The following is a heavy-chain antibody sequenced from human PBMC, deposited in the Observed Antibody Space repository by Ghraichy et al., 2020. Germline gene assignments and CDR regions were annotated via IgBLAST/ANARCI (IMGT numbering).Heavy chain of an antibody. D-gene: IGHD1-26*01. CDR2: FSGSSSST. Sequence: ESLNISCAASGFAFSSYAMSWVRQAPGKGLEWVSSFSGSSSSTYYADSVKGRFTISRDNSKNTLYLLMNSLRAEDTAVYYCAKCGVVGATLYYFDSWGQGTLVTVSS. CDR3: AKCGVVGATLYYFDS. J-gene: IGHJ4*02. CDR1: GFAFSSYA. V-gene: IGHV3-23*01.